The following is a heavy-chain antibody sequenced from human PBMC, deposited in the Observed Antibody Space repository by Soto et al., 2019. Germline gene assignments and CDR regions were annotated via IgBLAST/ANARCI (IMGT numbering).Heavy chain of an antibody. V-gene: IGHV4-59*08. Sequence: SETLSLTCTVSGASISGYYLGWIRQPPGKGLEWIGYIYYTGSTNNNPHLKSRVTMSVDTSKNQFSLKLSSVTAAYTAVYYCARCVAIGWYAYYCDYLGQGPLVTVSS. D-gene: IGHD6-19*01. J-gene: IGHJ4*02. CDR1: GASISGYY. CDR3: ARCVAIGWYAYYCDY. CDR2: IYYTGST.